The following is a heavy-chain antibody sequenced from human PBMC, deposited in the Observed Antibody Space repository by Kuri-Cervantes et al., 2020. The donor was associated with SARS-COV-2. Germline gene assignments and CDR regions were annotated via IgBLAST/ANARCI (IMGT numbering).Heavy chain of an antibody. D-gene: IGHD3-22*01. CDR2: IKQDGSEK. CDR1: GFTSSSYW. J-gene: IGHJ6*02. Sequence: AGSLCLSCAVSGFTSSSYWMSWVRQAPGKGLEWVANIKQDGSEKYYVDSVKGRFTICRDNAKNTLYLQMNSLRAEDTAVYYCAREYYYDSSGYYPVGGYYYGMDVWGQGTTVTVSS. V-gene: IGHV3-7*01. CDR3: AREYYYDSSGYYPVGGYYYGMDV.